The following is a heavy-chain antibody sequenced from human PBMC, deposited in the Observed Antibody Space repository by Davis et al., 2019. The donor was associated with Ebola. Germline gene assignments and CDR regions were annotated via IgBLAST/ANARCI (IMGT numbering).Heavy chain of an antibody. D-gene: IGHD3-3*01. Sequence: ASVKVSCKASGYTFTSYGISWVRQAPGQRLEWMGWINAGNGNTKYSQKFQGRVTITRDTSASTAYMELSSLRSEDTAVYYCARDLTGFLEWLVFDYWGQGTLVTVSS. CDR1: GYTFTSYG. CDR2: INAGNGNT. V-gene: IGHV1-3*01. J-gene: IGHJ4*02. CDR3: ARDLTGFLEWLVFDY.